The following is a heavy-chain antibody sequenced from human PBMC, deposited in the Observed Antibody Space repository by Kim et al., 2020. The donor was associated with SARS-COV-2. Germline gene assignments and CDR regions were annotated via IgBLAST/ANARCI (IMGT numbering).Heavy chain of an antibody. J-gene: IGHJ6*02. CDR3: ARRVDILTGYYTYYYYGMDV. Sequence: SETLSLTCTVSGGSISSYYWSWIRQPPGKGLEWIGYIYYSGSTNYNPSLKSRVTISVDTSKNQFSLKLSSVTAADTAVYYCARRVDILTGYYTYYYYGMDVWGQGTTVTVSS. CDR2: IYYSGST. D-gene: IGHD3-9*01. CDR1: GGSISSYY. V-gene: IGHV4-59*08.